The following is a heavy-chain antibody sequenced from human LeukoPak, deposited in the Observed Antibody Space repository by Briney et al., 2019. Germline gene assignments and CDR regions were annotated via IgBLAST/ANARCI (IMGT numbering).Heavy chain of an antibody. CDR3: ARETSTWNSFEY. J-gene: IGHJ4*02. CDR1: GGSFSGYY. CDR2: INDSGDT. V-gene: IGHV4-34*01. D-gene: IGHD1/OR15-1a*01. Sequence: SETLSLTCAVYGGSFSGYYWSWIRQSPGRGLEWIGQINDSGDTDYNPSLKSRVAISIDTSKKQFSLRLRSVTAADTALYYCARETSTWNSFEYWGQGTAVTVSS.